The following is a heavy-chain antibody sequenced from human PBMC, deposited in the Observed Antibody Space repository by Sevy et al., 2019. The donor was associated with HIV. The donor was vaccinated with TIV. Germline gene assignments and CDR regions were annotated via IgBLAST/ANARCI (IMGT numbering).Heavy chain of an antibody. V-gene: IGHV3-21*01. CDR3: ARDREGAVAEDFDY. CDR1: GFIFSDHA. J-gene: IGHJ4*02. Sequence: GGSLRLSCVGSGFIFSDHAVNWVRQAPGKGLEWVASISTDSSFIFYGGSVKGRFTISRDNAKKSLYLQMNSLRAEDTAVYYCARDREGAVAEDFDYWGRGTLVTVSS. CDR2: ISTDSSFI. D-gene: IGHD6-19*01.